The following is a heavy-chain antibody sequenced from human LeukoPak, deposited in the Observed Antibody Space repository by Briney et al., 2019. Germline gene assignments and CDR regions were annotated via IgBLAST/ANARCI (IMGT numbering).Heavy chain of an antibody. CDR1: GFTFSSYA. D-gene: IGHD1-26*01. Sequence: GGSLRLSCAASGFTFSSYAMHWVRQAPGKGLEYVSAISSNGGSTYYANSVKGRFTISRDNSKNTLYLQMGSLRAEDMAVYYCARAAHLSGSHVDYWGQGTLVTVSS. J-gene: IGHJ4*02. V-gene: IGHV3-64*01. CDR3: ARAAHLSGSHVDY. CDR2: ISSNGGST.